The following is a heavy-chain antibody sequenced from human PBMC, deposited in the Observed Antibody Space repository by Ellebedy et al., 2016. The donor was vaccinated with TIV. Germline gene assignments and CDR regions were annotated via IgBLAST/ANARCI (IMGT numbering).Heavy chain of an antibody. J-gene: IGHJ2*01. V-gene: IGHV3-13*01. CDR3: ARGARGGENWHFDL. CDR2: FGIGGDA. D-gene: IGHD3-16*01. CDR1: GFIFSNYD. Sequence: PGGSLRLSCDASGFIFSNYDMHWVRQVAGKGLEWVSGFGIGGDAYYRASVGGRFTISREDAKSSLFLQMNSLTVGDTAVYYCARGARGGENWHFDLWGRGTLVAVSS.